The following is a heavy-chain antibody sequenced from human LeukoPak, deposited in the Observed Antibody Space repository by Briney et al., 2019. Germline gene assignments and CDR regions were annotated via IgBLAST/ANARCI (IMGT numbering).Heavy chain of an antibody. CDR1: EFTLCNYD. J-gene: IGHJ4*02. V-gene: IGHV3-13*01. CDR2: IDTAGNT. D-gene: IGHD6-13*01. Sequence: GGSLRLSCAASEFTLCNYDMHWVRQAAGKGLEWVSTIDTAGNTWYPDSVKGRFTISRENAKNSLNLQMDSLRVGDTAVYYCATAQMPGIQTTGRVNYFDSWGQGNLVTVSS. CDR3: ATAQMPGIQTTGRVNYFDS.